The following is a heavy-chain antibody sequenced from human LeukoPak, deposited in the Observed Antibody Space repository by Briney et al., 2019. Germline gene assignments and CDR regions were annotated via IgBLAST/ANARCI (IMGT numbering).Heavy chain of an antibody. CDR2: IYYSGST. Sequence: NSSETLSLTCTVSGGSISSGDYYWSWIRQPPGKGLEWIGYIYYSGSTYYNPSLKSRVTISVDTSKNQFSLKLSSVTAADTAVYYCARDKKLDEIATAFDIWGQGTMVTVCS. J-gene: IGHJ3*02. D-gene: IGHD6-13*01. CDR1: GGSISSGDYY. CDR3: ARDKKLDEIATAFDI. V-gene: IGHV4-30-4*01.